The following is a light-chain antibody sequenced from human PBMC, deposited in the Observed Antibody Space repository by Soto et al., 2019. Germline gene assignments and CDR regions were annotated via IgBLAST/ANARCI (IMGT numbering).Light chain of an antibody. V-gene: IGKV1-5*03. J-gene: IGKJ1*01. CDR2: KAS. Sequence: DIQMTQSPSSVSASVGDRVTITCRASQDISNWLAWYQQKPGKAPKLLIYKASTLESGVPSNFSGSGSGTEFTLTISRLEPEDFAVYYCQQYGSSPETCGQGNKVDIK. CDR1: QDISNW. CDR3: QQYGSSPET.